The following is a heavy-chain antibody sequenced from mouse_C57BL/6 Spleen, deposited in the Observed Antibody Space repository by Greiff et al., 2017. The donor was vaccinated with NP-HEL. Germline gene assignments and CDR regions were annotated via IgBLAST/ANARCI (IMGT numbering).Heavy chain of an antibody. Sequence: EVKLQESGPVLVKPGASVKMSCKASGYTFTDYYMNWVKQSHGKSLEWIGVINPYNGGTSYNQKFKGKATLTVDKSSSTAYMELNSLTSEDSAVYYCAREDLTTVVAPFAYWGQGTLVTVSA. D-gene: IGHD1-1*01. CDR1: GYTFTDYY. CDR3: AREDLTTVVAPFAY. CDR2: INPYNGGT. V-gene: IGHV1-19*01. J-gene: IGHJ3*01.